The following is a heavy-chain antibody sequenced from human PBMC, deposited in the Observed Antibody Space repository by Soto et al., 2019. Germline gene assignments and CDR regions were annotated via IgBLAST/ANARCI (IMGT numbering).Heavy chain of an antibody. Sequence: ASVKVSCKASGYTFTSYAMHWVRQAPGQRLEWMGWINAGNGNTKYSQKFQGRVTITRDTSASTAYMELSSLRSEDTAVYYCARSPRREMATILDYWGQGTLVTVLL. CDR3: ARSPRREMATILDY. V-gene: IGHV1-3*01. CDR2: INAGNGNT. CDR1: GYTFTSYA. D-gene: IGHD5-12*01. J-gene: IGHJ4*02.